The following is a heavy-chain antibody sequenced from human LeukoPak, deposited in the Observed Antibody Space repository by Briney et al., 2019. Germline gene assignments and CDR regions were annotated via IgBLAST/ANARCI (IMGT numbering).Heavy chain of an antibody. CDR2: INHSGST. V-gene: IGHV4-34*01. D-gene: IGHD3-10*01. CDR1: GGSFSGYY. J-gene: IGHJ4*02. Sequence: SETLSLTCAVYGGSFSGYYWSWIRQPPGKGLEWIGEINHSGSTNYNPSLKSRVTISVGTSKNQFSLKLSSVTAADTAVYYCARGSRVAWFGELSGYYFDYWGQGTLVTVSS. CDR3: ARGSRVAWFGELSGYYFDY.